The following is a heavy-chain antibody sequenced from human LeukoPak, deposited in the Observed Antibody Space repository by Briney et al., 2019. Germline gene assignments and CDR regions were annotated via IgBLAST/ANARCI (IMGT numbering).Heavy chain of an antibody. CDR1: GFTFSRYG. CDR2: ISSSGSTT. CDR3: ARVRRGELHFDY. V-gene: IGHV3-48*03. J-gene: IGHJ4*02. Sequence: AGSLTLTCAVSGFTFSRYGYNWLRQAPGKGLEWLSYISSSGSTTYYADSVKGRFTISRDSAKNSLDLQMNSLRAEDTAVYYCARVRRGELHFDYWRRASQVTVSS. D-gene: IGHD1-26*01.